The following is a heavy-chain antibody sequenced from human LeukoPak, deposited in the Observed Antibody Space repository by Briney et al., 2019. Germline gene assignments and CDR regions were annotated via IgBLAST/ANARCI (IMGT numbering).Heavy chain of an antibody. J-gene: IGHJ5*02. D-gene: IGHD3-9*01. Sequence: GGSLRLSCAASGFTFSSYAMTWVRQAPGKGLEWVSGISGSGGSTYYADAVRGRFTISRDNSKNTLYLQMNSLRAEDTAVYYCAKLRYFDWSDTWGQGTLVTVSS. CDR2: ISGSGGST. V-gene: IGHV3-23*01. CDR1: GFTFSSYA. CDR3: AKLRYFDWSDT.